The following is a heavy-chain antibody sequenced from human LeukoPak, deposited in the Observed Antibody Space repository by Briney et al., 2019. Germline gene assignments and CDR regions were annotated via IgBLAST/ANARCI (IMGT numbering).Heavy chain of an antibody. D-gene: IGHD4-23*01. V-gene: IGHV4-59*08. J-gene: IGHJ4*02. Sequence: SETLSLTCTVSGGSISSYYWSWIRQPPGKGLEWIGYLYYSGSTNYNPSLKSRVTISVDTSKNQFSLKLSSVTAADTAVYYCARHVDFSLSKATVVTPGYFDYWGQGTLVTVSS. CDR3: ARHVDFSLSKATVVTPGYFDY. CDR2: LYYSGST. CDR1: GGSISSYY.